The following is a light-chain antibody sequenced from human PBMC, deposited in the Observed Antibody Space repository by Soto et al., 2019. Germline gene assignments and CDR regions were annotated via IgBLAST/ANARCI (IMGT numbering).Light chain of an antibody. J-gene: IGKJ3*01. V-gene: IGKV3-11*01. CDR2: DVS. Sequence: EIVLTQSPDTLSLSPGERATLSCMASQSVTYHLAWFQQKPGQAPRLLIYDVSNRATGVPARFSGGGSGADFTLTISSLEPEDFAVYYCKQRDSWPETFGPGTKVDIK. CDR1: QSVTYH. CDR3: KQRDSWPET.